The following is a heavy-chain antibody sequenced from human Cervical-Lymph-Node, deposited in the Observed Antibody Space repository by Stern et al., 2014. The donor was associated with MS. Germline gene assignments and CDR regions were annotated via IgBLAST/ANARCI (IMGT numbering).Heavy chain of an antibody. Sequence: EQLEESGAEVKKPGSSVKVSCKASGGTFSSYAISWVRQAPGQGLEWMGGIIPIFGTANYAQKFQGRVTITADESTSTAYMELSSLRSEDTAVYYCASLYSSSSQNFDYWGQGTLVTVSS. J-gene: IGHJ4*02. CDR1: GGTFSSYA. V-gene: IGHV1-69*01. CDR3: ASLYSSSSQNFDY. CDR2: IIPIFGTA. D-gene: IGHD6-6*01.